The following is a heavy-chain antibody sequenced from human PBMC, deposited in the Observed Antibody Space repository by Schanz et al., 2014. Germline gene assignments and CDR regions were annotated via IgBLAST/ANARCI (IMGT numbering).Heavy chain of an antibody. D-gene: IGHD2-21*01. J-gene: IGHJ4*02. CDR3: AKGQLLSYYFDY. Sequence: QVQLVESGGGVVQPGGSLRLSCAASGFTFSSYGMHWVRQAPGKGLEWVALISSDGSNTYYADSVKGRFTISRDNSKNTLYLQMNSLRAEDTAVYYCAKGQLLSYYFDYWGQGTLVTVSS. V-gene: IGHV3-30*19. CDR2: ISSDGSNT. CDR1: GFTFSSYG.